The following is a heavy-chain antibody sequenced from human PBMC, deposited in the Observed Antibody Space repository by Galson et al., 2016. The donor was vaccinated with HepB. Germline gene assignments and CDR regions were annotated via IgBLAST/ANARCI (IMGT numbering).Heavy chain of an antibody. D-gene: IGHD1-1*01. CDR2: IYPGDSDT. CDR3: ARLQGGLYYYYYGMDV. V-gene: IGHV5-51*01. CDR1: GFNFTNYW. J-gene: IGHJ6*02. Sequence: QSGAEVKKSGESLKISCTGSGFNFTNYWIGWVRQMPEKGLAWMGIIYPGDSDTTYSPSFQGQVTISADKSISTAYLQWRSLKASATAMYYCARLQGGLYYYYYGMDVWGQGTTVTVSS.